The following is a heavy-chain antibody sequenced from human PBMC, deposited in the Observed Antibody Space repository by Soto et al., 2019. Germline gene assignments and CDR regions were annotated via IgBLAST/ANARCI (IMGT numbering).Heavy chain of an antibody. CDR1: GGFISNYY. Sequence: SETLSLTCTVSGGFISNYYWSWVRQSPGKGLEWIGYIYYSGTTNCNPSLKSRVTILLDMSKNQFSLRLRSVTAADTAVYYCARLKSLGTTSAGQNYHYGIDVWGQGTTVTVSS. CDR3: ARLKSLGTTSAGQNYHYGIDV. V-gene: IGHV4-59*01. D-gene: IGHD3-16*02. J-gene: IGHJ6*02. CDR2: IYYSGTT.